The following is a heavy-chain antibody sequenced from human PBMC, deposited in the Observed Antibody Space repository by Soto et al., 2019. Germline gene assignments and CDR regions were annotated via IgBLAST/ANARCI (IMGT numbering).Heavy chain of an antibody. V-gene: IGHV3-23*01. D-gene: IGHD3-22*01. Sequence: GGSLRLSCAASGFTFSGYAMSWVRQAPGKGLEWVSGISGSGASTYYADSVKGRFTISRDNSKNTLYLQMNSLRAEDTAVYYCAKGTDSSGYYYGAFDIWGKGTMVTVSS. CDR3: AKGTDSSGYYYGAFDI. J-gene: IGHJ3*02. CDR2: ISGSGAST. CDR1: GFTFSGYA.